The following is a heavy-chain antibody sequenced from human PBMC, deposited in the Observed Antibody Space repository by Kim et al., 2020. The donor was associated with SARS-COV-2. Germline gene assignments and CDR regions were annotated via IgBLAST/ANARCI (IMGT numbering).Heavy chain of an antibody. Sequence: GGSLRLSCAASGFFLRNYPMAWVRQAPEKGLEWVASFSIHIPFITYADSVKGRFTIYKDSGGNSLSLQMNNLRAEDTALYFCTRVDYLGPLYYMDVWGKG. CDR1: GFFLRNYP. J-gene: IGHJ6*03. D-gene: IGHD3-10*01. CDR2: FSIHIPFI. CDR3: TRVDYLGPLYYMDV. V-gene: IGHV3-21*06.